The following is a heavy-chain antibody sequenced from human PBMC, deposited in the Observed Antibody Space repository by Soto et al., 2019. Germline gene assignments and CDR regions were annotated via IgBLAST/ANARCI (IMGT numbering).Heavy chain of an antibody. D-gene: IGHD6-13*01. J-gene: IGHJ5*02. V-gene: IGHV4-59*01. CDR2: IYYSGST. CDR3: AREIAAAGNWFDP. CDR1: GGSISGYY. Sequence: PSETLSLTCTVSGGSISGYYWSWIRQPPGKGLEWIGYIYYSGSTNYNPSLKSRVTISVDTSKSQFSLKLSSVTAADTAVYYCAREIAAAGNWFDPWGQGTLVTVSS.